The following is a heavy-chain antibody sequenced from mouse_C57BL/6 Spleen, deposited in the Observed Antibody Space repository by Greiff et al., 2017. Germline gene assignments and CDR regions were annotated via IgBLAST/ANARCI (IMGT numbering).Heavy chain of an antibody. J-gene: IGHJ2*01. CDR3: TRGGYYDFDD. CDR2: IDPEAGGT. CDR1: GYTFTDYE. V-gene: IGHV1-15*01. Sequence: QVQLKESGAELVRPGASVTLSCKASGYTFTDYEMHWVKQTPVHGLEWIGAIDPEAGGTAYNQKFKGKAILTADKSSSTAYMELRSLTSEDSAVYYCTRGGYYDFDDWGQGTTLTVSS. D-gene: IGHD2-3*01.